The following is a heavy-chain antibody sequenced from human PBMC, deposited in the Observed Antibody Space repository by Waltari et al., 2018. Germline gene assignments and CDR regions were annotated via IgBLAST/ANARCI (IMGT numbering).Heavy chain of an antibody. Sequence: EVQLVVSGGGLVRPGVSLRLSCAASGFTFSSDWMSWVRQAPGKGLEFVANIKPDGGEKFYADSVKGRFTISRDNARNSLYLQMTSLRVEDTAVYYCARFGVEAGLDGWGQGTLVTVSS. J-gene: IGHJ4*02. CDR2: IKPDGGEK. CDR3: ARFGVEAGLDG. V-gene: IGHV3-7*01. D-gene: IGHD3-3*01. CDR1: GFTFSSDW.